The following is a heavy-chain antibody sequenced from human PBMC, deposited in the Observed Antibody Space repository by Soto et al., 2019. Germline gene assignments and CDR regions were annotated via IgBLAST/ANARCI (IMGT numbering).Heavy chain of an antibody. V-gene: IGHV3-23*01. J-gene: IGHJ4*02. CDR3: AKGDRGYCSGGSCYLGDY. D-gene: IGHD2-15*01. Sequence: EVQLLESGGGLAQPGGSLRLSCVVSGFTFSNYAMSWVRQAPGKGLEWVSGIRNSGGSTYYADSVKGRFTISRDNSKNTLYLQMNSLRAEDTAIYYCAKGDRGYCSGGSCYLGDYWGQGALVTVSS. CDR2: IRNSGGST. CDR1: GFTFSNYA.